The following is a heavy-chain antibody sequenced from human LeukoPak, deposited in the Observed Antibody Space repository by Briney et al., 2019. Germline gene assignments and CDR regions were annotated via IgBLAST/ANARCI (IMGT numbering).Heavy chain of an antibody. CDR3: ARSGVGDFYDNTGHYPLDY. Sequence: ASVKVSCKASGYTFTNYGISWVRQAPGQGLEWMGWISAYTGNTNYAQNFQGRVTMTTDTSTSTAFMELRSLRSDHTAGYYCARSGVGDFYDNTGHYPLDYWGQGTLVTVSS. CDR2: ISAYTGNT. V-gene: IGHV1-18*01. CDR1: GYTFTNYG. J-gene: IGHJ4*02. D-gene: IGHD3-22*01.